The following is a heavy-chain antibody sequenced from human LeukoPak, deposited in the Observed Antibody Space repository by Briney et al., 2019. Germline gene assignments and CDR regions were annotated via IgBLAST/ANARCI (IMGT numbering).Heavy chain of an antibody. CDR3: ATRGYCSSSSCYGIEH. V-gene: IGHV3-15*01. Sequence: SCKVSGYTLTELSMTWVRQAPGKGLEWVGRVKSKIEGGTTDYAAPVKGRFSISRDDSKDTLYLQMNSLKTEDTAVYYCATRGYCSSSSCYGIEHWGQGTLVTVSS. CDR1: GYTLTELS. J-gene: IGHJ1*01. CDR2: VKSKIEGGTT. D-gene: IGHD2-2*01.